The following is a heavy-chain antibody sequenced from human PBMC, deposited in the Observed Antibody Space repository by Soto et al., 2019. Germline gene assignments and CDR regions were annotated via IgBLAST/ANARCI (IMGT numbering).Heavy chain of an antibody. CDR2: ISSGSAYI. CDR3: TRDQGGSYDSWFDP. D-gene: IGHD1-26*01. Sequence: EVQVVESGGGLVHPGGSLRLSCNFTFSMYSMNWVRQAPGKGLKWVASISSGSAYIKYADSVKGRFTISRDNAKNSVSLQMNSLRIDDTAVYFCTRDQGGSYDSWFDPWGLGTLVTVSS. V-gene: IGHV3-21*01. J-gene: IGHJ5*02. CDR1: TFSMYS.